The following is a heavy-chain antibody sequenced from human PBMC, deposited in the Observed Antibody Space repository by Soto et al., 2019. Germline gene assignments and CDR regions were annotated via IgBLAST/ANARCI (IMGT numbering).Heavy chain of an antibody. Sequence: GGSLRLSCAASGFTFSSYWMHWVRQVPGKGLVWVSRLYIDGSRTSYADSVKGRFTISRDNAKNTLYLQMNSLRAEDTAVYYRARGAGGYYYMDVWGKGATVTVSS. CDR3: ARGAGGYYYMDV. V-gene: IGHV3-74*01. CDR2: LYIDGSRT. J-gene: IGHJ6*03. CDR1: GFTFSSYW. D-gene: IGHD3-10*01.